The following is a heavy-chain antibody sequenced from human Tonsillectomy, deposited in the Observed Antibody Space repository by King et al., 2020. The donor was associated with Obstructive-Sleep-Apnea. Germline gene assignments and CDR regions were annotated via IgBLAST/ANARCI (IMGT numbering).Heavy chain of an antibody. CDR1: GFSFNYYT. D-gene: IGHD3-22*01. CDR3: ARGDHYDSSDYRGAFDY. Sequence: QVQLVESGGGVVQPGRSLRLSCAASGFSFNYYTMHWVRQAPGKGLEWVAVISYDGSNKYYADSVKGRFTISRDNSKDTQYLQMNSLRVEDTAVYYCARGDHYDSSDYRGAFDYWGQGTLVTVSS. V-gene: IGHV3-30-3*01. CDR2: ISYDGSNK. J-gene: IGHJ4*02.